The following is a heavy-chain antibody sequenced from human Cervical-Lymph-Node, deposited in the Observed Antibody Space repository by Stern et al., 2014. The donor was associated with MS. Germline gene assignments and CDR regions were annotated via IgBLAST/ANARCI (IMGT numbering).Heavy chain of an antibody. J-gene: IGHJ5*02. D-gene: IGHD1-26*01. CDR3: ASRWSGTYYGQNWFDP. CDR1: GDSINSGGHY. CDR2: IYNSGAT. V-gene: IGHV4-31*03. Sequence: QLVESGPGLVKPSQTLSLTCTVSGDSINSGGHYWSWIRPRPGKGLEWIGYIYNSGATFYSPSLKGRVTISLDTSKDPFSLPMSSVTAADTAIYYCASRWSGTYYGQNWFDPWGQGILVTVSS.